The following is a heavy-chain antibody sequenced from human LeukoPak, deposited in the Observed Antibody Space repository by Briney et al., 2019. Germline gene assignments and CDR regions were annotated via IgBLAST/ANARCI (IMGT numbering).Heavy chain of an antibody. CDR3: AKSSERDHPEVPYDAFDI. CDR2: IIAIFDTA. Sequence: SVKVSCKASGGTFSSYSISWGLQAPGQGVEWMGGIIAIFDTANYAQKFQGRVTITADESTSTACLRQRSLRFEDTAVVYSAKSSERDHPEVPYDAFDIWGQGTMVTVSS. CDR1: GGTFSSYS. V-gene: IGHV1-69*01. D-gene: IGHD1-1*01. J-gene: IGHJ3*02.